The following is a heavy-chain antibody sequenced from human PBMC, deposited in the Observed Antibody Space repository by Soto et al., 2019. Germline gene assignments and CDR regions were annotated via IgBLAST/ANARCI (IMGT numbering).Heavy chain of an antibody. CDR3: ARSQGSSTSLEIYYYYYYGMDV. CDR2: IIPISDTT. D-gene: IGHD2-2*01. CDR1: GGTFSSYA. J-gene: IGHJ6*02. Sequence: QVQLVQSGAEVKKPGSSVKVSCKASGGTFSSYAISWVRQAPGQGLEWMGGIIPISDTTNYAQKFQGRVTITADESTSTAYMERSSRSAEDTPVYYCARSQGSSTSLEIYYYYYYGMDVWGQGTTVTVSS. V-gene: IGHV1-69*01.